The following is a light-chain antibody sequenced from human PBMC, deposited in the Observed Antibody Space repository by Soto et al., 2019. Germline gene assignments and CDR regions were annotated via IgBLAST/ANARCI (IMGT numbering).Light chain of an antibody. CDR1: SSNIGTNY. CDR2: RSN. Sequence: QSVLTQSPSVSGTPGQRVTITCSGSSSNIGTNYVYWYQQLPGTAPKLLIYRSNQRPSGVPDRFSGSKSGTSASLAISGLRSEDEADYYCTAWDDSLSGPLYVFGTGTKLTVL. J-gene: IGLJ1*01. V-gene: IGLV1-47*01. CDR3: TAWDDSLSGPLYV.